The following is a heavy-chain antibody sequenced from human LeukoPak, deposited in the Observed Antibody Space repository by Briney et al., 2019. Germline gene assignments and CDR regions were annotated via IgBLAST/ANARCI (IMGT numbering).Heavy chain of an antibody. V-gene: IGHV3-74*01. CDR2: ISPDGSSA. J-gene: IGHJ4*02. D-gene: IGHD6-19*01. CDR1: EFRFSSYW. CDR3: ARDSSGWHSMDY. Sequence: GGSLRLSCAASEFRFSSYWMHWVRQAPGKGLVWVSRISPDGSSASYADSVRGRFTISRDNAKNTLYLQMNSLRAEETAIYYCARDSSGWHSMDYWGQGILVTVSS.